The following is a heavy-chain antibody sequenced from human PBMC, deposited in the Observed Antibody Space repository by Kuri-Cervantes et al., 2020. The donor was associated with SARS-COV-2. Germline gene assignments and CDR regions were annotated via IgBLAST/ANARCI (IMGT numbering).Heavy chain of an antibody. Sequence: ASLKVSWKTSGYTFIAYYMHWVRQAPGQGLEWMGWINPNSADINYAQQFQGRVTMTRDTSISTAYMDLSRLRSDDTAVYYCARGKEGIENAFDIWGQGTMVTVSS. CDR2: INPNSADI. V-gene: IGHV1-2*02. CDR1: GYTFIAYY. CDR3: ARGKEGIENAFDI. D-gene: IGHD2/OR15-2a*01. J-gene: IGHJ3*02.